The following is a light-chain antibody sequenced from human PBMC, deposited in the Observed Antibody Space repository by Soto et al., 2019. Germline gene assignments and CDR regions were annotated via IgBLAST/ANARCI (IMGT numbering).Light chain of an antibody. V-gene: IGLV2-23*02. CDR2: EVS. CDR1: SSDDGSYNL. CDR3: CSYAGSSFYV. Sequence: QSALTQPASVSGSPGQSITISCTGTSSDDGSYNLVSWYQQHPGKAPKLMIYEVSKRPSGVSNRFSGSKSGNTASLTISGLQAEDEADYYCCSYAGSSFYVFGTGTKVTVL. J-gene: IGLJ1*01.